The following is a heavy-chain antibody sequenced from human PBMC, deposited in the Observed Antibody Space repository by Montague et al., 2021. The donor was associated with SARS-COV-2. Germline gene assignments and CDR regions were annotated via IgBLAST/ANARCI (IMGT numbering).Heavy chain of an antibody. CDR3: ARGAPGY. CDR2: INYGGST. J-gene: IGHJ4*02. Sequence: SETLSLTCAVYGGSFSDYHWTWIRQSPGEGLEWIGQINYGGSTNYNPSLKSRVTISIDTSKNQFSLKLTSVTVADTAVYYCARGAPGYWGQGTLVTVSS. CDR1: GGSFSDYH. D-gene: IGHD1-1*01. V-gene: IGHV4-34*01.